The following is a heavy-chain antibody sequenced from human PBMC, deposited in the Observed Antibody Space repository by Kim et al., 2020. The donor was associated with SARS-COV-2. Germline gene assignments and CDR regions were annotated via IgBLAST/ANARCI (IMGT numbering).Heavy chain of an antibody. D-gene: IGHD2-2*01. Sequence: SETLSLTCTVSGGSISSYYWSWIRQPPGKGLEWIGYIYYSGSTNYNPSLKGRVTISVDTSKNQFSLKLSSVTAADTAVYYCATGLPAAHSYYYYGMDVWGQGTTVTVSS. CDR2: IYYSGST. V-gene: IGHV4-59*01. CDR3: ATGLPAAHSYYYYGMDV. J-gene: IGHJ6*02. CDR1: GGSISSYY.